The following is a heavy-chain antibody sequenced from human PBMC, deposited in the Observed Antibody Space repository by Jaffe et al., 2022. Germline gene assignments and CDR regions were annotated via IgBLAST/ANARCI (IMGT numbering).Heavy chain of an antibody. CDR3: ARDPGYCSGGSCPP. D-gene: IGHD2-15*01. V-gene: IGHV1-69*08. J-gene: IGHJ5*02. CDR2: IIPILGIA. Sequence: QVQLVQSGAEVKKPGSSVKVSCKASGGTFSSYTISWVRQAPGQGLEWMGRIIPILGIANYAQKFQGRVTITADKSTSTAYMELSSLRSEDTAVYYCARDPGYCSGGSCPPWGQGTLVTVSS. CDR1: GGTFSSYT.